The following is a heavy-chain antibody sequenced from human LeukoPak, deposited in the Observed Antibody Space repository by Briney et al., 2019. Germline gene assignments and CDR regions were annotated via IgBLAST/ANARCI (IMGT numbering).Heavy chain of an antibody. V-gene: IGHV4-39*07. CDR1: GGSISSSSYY. CDR3: ARRYGDYSGETN. J-gene: IGHJ4*02. CDR2: IYYSGST. Sequence: PSETLSLTCTVSGGSISSSSYYWGWIRQPPGKGLEWIGSIYYSGSTYYNPSLKSRVTISVDTSKNQFSLKLSSVTAADTAVYYCARRYGDYSGETNWGQGTLVTVSS. D-gene: IGHD4-17*01.